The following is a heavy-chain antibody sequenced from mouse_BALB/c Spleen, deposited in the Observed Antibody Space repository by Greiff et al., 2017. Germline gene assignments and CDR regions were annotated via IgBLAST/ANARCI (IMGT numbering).Heavy chain of an antibody. J-gene: IGHJ3*01. D-gene: IGHD1-1*01. CDR3: ARETTDTWFAY. CDR2: IYPGNVNT. V-gene: IGHV1S56*01. Sequence: VQLVESGPELVKPGASVRISCKASGYTFTSYYIHWVKQRPGQGLEWIGWIYPGNVNTKYNEKFKGKATLTADKSSSTAYMQLSSLTSEDSAVYFCARETTDTWFAYWGQGTLLTVSA. CDR1: GYTFTSYY.